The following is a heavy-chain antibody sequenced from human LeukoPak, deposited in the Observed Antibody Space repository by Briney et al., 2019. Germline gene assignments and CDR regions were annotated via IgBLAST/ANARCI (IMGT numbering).Heavy chain of an antibody. Sequence: GASVKVSCKASGYTFTSYYMHWVRQAPGQGLEWMGIINPSGGSTSYAQKFQGRVTMTRDMSTSTVYMELSSLRSEDTAVYYRARDHHGRVGATTLFDFWGQGTLVTVSS. D-gene: IGHD1-26*01. V-gene: IGHV1-46*01. CDR2: INPSGGST. J-gene: IGHJ4*02. CDR1: GYTFTSYY. CDR3: ARDHHGRVGATTLFDF.